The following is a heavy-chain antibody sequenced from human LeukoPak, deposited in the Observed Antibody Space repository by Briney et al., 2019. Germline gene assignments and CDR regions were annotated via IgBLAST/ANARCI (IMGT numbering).Heavy chain of an antibody. V-gene: IGHV3-74*01. D-gene: IGHD3-22*01. CDR1: GFTFSSYW. Sequence: PGGSLRLSCAASGFTFSSYWMNSVRQAPGKGLVWVSRINSDGSSTAYADPVKGRFTISRDNAKNTLYLHMNSLRDEDTAVYCCAREGPDSSGYYSDYWGQGTLVTVSS. CDR3: AREGPDSSGYYSDY. CDR2: INSDGSST. J-gene: IGHJ4*02.